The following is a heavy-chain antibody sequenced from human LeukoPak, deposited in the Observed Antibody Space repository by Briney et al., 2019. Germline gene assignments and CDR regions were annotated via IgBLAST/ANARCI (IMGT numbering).Heavy chain of an antibody. CDR1: EFSFNSYA. J-gene: IGHJ4*02. Sequence: GGSLRLSCIASEFSFNSYAMTWVRQAPGRGLEWVSLISGSSEDINYVDSVKGRFTISRDNSKNTLYLQMNSLRAEDTAVYYCAKLSSRTMIVVVITTSIDYWGQGTLVTVSS. CDR2: ISGSSEDI. V-gene: IGHV3-23*01. D-gene: IGHD3-22*01. CDR3: AKLSSRTMIVVVITTSIDY.